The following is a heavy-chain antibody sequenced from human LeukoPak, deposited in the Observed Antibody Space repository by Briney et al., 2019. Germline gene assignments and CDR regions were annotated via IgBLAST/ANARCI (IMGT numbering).Heavy chain of an antibody. V-gene: IGHV3-23*01. CDR3: AKGQTWASVYFDS. CDR2: ISSSGDDT. CDR1: GFTFSSYA. D-gene: IGHD7-27*01. Sequence: GGSLRLSCAASGFTFSSYAMAWVRQAPGKGLEYISAISSSGDDTLYADSVKGRFTISRDNFKNTLYLQMNSLRAEDTAVYYCAKGQTWASVYFDSWGQGTLVTVSS. J-gene: IGHJ4*02.